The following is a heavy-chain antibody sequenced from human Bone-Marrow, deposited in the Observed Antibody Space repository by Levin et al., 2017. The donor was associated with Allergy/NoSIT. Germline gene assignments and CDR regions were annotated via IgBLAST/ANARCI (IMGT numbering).Heavy chain of an antibody. CDR2: VYPSGST. J-gene: IGHJ2*01. V-gene: IGHV4-4*07. D-gene: IGHD6-19*01. CDR3: ARDPGSDWFDRPFNWFVDL. Sequence: SETLSLTCTVSHDALSSYYWSWIRQPAGKGLEWVGRVYPSGSTDYNPSLKSRVSMSIDMSKSHFSLRLSSVTAADTAVYYCARDPGSDWFDRPFNWFVDLWGRGTLVTVSS. CDR1: HDALSSYY.